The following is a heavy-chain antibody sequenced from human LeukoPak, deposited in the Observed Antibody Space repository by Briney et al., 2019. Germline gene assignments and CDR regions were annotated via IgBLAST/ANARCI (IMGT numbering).Heavy chain of an antibody. D-gene: IGHD3-10*01. J-gene: IGHJ5*02. CDR1: GYTFTSYD. V-gene: IGHV1-8*03. CDR2: MNPNSGNT. CDR3: ARGRGRGKYNWFDP. Sequence: GASVKVSCKASGYTFTSYDINWVRQATGQGLERMGWMNPNSGNTGYAQKFQGRVTITRNTSISTAYMELSSLRSEDTAVYYCARGRGRGKYNWFDPWGQGTLVTVSS.